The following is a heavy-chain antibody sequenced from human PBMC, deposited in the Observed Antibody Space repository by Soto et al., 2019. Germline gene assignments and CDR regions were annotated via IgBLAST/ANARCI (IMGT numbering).Heavy chain of an antibody. CDR3: ARAGGNYYREDYFDS. CDR2: IYHSGST. V-gene: IGHV4-38-2*02. J-gene: IGHJ4*02. Sequence: PSETVALTCTVSGYSISSGFYWGWIRLPPGKGPEWLGGIYHSGSTYYNPSLKSRVTMSVDTSKNQFSLYLSAVTAADTAIYYCARAGGNYYREDYFDSWGPGTMLTIYS. D-gene: IGHD1-26*01. CDR1: GYSISSGFY.